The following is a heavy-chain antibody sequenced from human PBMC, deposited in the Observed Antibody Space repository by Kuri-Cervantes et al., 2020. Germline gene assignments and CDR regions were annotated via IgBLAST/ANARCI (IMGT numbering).Heavy chain of an antibody. D-gene: IGHD3-22*01. CDR1: AYAFTSYD. CDR3: ARAGDGDYYDSSGYYDSSTWFDP. V-gene: IGHV1-8*01. Sequence: ASVKVSCKASAYAFTSYDINWVRQATGQGPEWMGWMNPNSGNTGYAQKFQGRVTMTRNTSISTAYMELSSLRSEDTAVYYCARAGDGDYYDSSGYYDSSTWFDPWGQGTLVTVSS. J-gene: IGHJ5*02. CDR2: MNPNSGNT.